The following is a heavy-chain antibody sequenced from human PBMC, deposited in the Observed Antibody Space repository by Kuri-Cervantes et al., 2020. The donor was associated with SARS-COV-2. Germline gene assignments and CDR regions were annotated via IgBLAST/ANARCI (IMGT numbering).Heavy chain of an antibody. Sequence: GGSLRLPCAASGFTFSSYAMSWVRQAPGKGLEWVSSISSSSSYIYYADSVKGRFTISRDNAKNSLYLQMNSLRAEDTAVYYCARENLYCSGGSCYFDYWGQGTLVTVSS. V-gene: IGHV3-21*01. CDR3: ARENLYCSGGSCYFDY. CDR1: GFTFSSYA. CDR2: ISSSSSYI. J-gene: IGHJ4*02. D-gene: IGHD2-15*01.